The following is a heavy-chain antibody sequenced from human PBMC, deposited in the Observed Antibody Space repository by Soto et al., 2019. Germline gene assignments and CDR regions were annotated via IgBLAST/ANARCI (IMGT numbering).Heavy chain of an antibody. J-gene: IGHJ4*02. V-gene: IGHV3-48*01. D-gene: IGHD6-19*01. CDR3: ARVGRGGWADDC. Sequence: EVQLVESGGGLVQPGGSLRLSCAASGFTFSTYSMNWVRQAPGKGLEWMSYISSSTSSIYYTESVKGRFTISRDNAKNTLYLEMDGLRVNDTAVYYCARVGRGGWADDCWGQGKLVTVSS. CDR2: ISSSTSSI. CDR1: GFTFSTYS.